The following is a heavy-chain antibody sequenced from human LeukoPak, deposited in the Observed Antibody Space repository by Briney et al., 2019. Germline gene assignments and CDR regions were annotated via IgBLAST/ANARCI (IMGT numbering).Heavy chain of an antibody. CDR3: ARAGSSGWSHYDAFDI. D-gene: IGHD6-13*01. V-gene: IGHV1-69*02. CDR2: IIPILGIA. J-gene: IGHJ3*02. CDR1: GGTFSSYT. Sequence: SVKVSCKASGGTFSSYTISWVRQAPGQGLEWMRRIIPILGIANYAQKFQGRVTITADKSTSTAYMELSSLRSEDTAVYYCARAGSSGWSHYDAFDIWGQGTMVTVSS.